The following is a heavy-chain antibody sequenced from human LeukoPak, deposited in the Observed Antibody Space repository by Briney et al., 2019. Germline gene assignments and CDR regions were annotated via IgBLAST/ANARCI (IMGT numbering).Heavy chain of an antibody. Sequence: SETLSLTCTVSGGSISSYYWSWIRQPPGKGLEWIGYIYTSGSTNYNPSLKSRVTISADTSKNQFSLKLSSVTAADTAVYYCARLYSSSQSHDYWGQGTLVTVSS. D-gene: IGHD6-6*01. J-gene: IGHJ4*02. CDR2: IYTSGST. CDR3: ARLYSSSQSHDY. CDR1: GGSISSYY. V-gene: IGHV4-4*09.